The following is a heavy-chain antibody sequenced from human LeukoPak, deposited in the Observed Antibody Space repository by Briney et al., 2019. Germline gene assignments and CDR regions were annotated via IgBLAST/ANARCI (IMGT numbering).Heavy chain of an antibody. D-gene: IGHD3-22*01. CDR2: INAGDSDT. J-gene: IGHJ4*02. CDR1: GYSFSTYW. Sequence: GESLKIPCRGSGYSFSTYWLGWVRQMPGKGPEWMGVINAGDSDTRYSPSFQGQVTISVDQSISTAYLQWRSLKASDTAMYYCGRYDTTGYYFDYWGQGTLVTVSS. V-gene: IGHV5-51*01. CDR3: GRYDTTGYYFDY.